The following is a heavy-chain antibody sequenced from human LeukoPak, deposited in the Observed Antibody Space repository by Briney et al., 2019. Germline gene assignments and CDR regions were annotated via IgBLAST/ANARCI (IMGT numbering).Heavy chain of an antibody. J-gene: IGHJ4*02. CDR1: GFTFSSYG. V-gene: IGHV3-30*02. CDR2: IRYDGNPT. Sequence: GGSLRLSCAASGFTFSSYGMHWVRQAPGKGLEWVTFIRYDGNPTYSADSVKGRFTISRDNSKNTVYIQMNSLRAEDTAVYYCASRVQSGWSFDYWGQGNLVTVSS. CDR3: ASRVQSGWSFDY. D-gene: IGHD6-19*01.